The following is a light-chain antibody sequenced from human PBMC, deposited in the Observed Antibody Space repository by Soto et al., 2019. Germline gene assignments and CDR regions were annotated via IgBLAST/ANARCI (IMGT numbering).Light chain of an antibody. CDR1: QSISSW. V-gene: IGKV1-5*01. CDR2: DAS. CDR3: QHYNGY. J-gene: IGKJ2*01. Sequence: DIQMTQSPSTLSASVGDRVTITCRASQSISSWLAWYQQKPGKAPNLLIYDASTLKGGVPSRFSGSGSGTEFTLTISSLQPDDFATYYCQHYNGYFGQGTKLEIK.